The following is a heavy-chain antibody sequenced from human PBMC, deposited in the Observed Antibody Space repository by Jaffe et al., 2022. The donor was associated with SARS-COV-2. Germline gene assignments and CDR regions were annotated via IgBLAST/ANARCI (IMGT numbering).Heavy chain of an antibody. CDR2: MNPNSGNT. Sequence: QVQLVQSGAEVKKPGASVKVSCKASGYTFTSYDINWVRQATGQGLEWMGWMNPNSGNTGYAQKFQGRVTMTRNTSISTAYMELSSLRSEDTAVYYCWLGYCSGGSCYYRHFDYWGQGTLVTVSS. J-gene: IGHJ4*02. CDR3: WLGYCSGGSCYYRHFDY. D-gene: IGHD2-15*01. CDR1: GYTFTSYD. V-gene: IGHV1-8*01.